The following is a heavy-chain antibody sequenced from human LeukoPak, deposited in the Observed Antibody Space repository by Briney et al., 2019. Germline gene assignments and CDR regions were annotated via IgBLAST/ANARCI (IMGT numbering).Heavy chain of an antibody. CDR2: IDPSDSEA. CDR3: ARVGDGFRGGLDY. Sequence: GESLKISCNVSGYPFASYWIVWVRQMPGKGLDWLGIIDPSDSEATYGPSFQGQGTISVDKSIMTAFLQWSSLKTSDSAIYSCARVGDGFRGGLDYWGQGTLVTVSS. CDR1: GYPFASYW. J-gene: IGHJ4*02. D-gene: IGHD5-24*01. V-gene: IGHV5-51*01.